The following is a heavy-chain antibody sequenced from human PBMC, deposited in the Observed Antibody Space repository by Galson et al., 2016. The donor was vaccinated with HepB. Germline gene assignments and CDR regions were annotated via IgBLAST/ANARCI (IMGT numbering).Heavy chain of an antibody. CDR3: ASQDDFWRGWGY. CDR2: IYHTGST. J-gene: IGHJ4*02. Sequence: TLSLTCTVSGGSINRTTYYWNWIRQHPVKGLEWIGYIYHTGSTYSIPSLKSRVTMSIDTSKNQFSLKLASVTAADPAVYYCASQDDFWRGWGYWGQGTLVTVSS. V-gene: IGHV4-31*03. CDR1: GGSINRTTYY. D-gene: IGHD3-3*01.